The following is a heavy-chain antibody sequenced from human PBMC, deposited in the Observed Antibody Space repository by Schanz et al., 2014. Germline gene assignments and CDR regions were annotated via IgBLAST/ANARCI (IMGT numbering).Heavy chain of an antibody. V-gene: IGHV1-69*09. CDR3: ARGRTFDY. Sequence: QVQLVQSGAEMKKPGASVKVSCKASGGTFSSDTFSWVRQAPGQGLEWMGRIVPIAGITNYAQRFQGRVTITADKSSDTAYMELSSLRSEDTAVYYCARGRTFDYWGQGTLVTVSS. CDR1: GGTFSSDT. J-gene: IGHJ4*02. CDR2: IVPIAGIT.